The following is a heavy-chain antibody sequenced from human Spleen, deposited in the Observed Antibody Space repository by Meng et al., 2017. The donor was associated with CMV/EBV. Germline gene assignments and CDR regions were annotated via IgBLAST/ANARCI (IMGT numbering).Heavy chain of an antibody. J-gene: IGHJ3*02. CDR3: AREGWGDAFDI. Sequence: GGSLRLSCVASGFIFSHNWMHWVRQGPGKGLVWVSRINSDGSNTRYADSVKGRFTISRDNAKNTLYLQMNSLRAEDTAVYYCAREGWGDAFDIWGQGTMVTVSS. CDR2: INSDGSNT. V-gene: IGHV3-74*01. CDR1: GFIFSHNW. D-gene: IGHD3-10*01.